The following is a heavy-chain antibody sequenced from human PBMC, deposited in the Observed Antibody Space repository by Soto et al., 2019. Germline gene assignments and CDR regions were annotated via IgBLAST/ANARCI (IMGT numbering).Heavy chain of an antibody. Sequence: SETLSLTCTVSGGSISSYDWSWIRQPPGKGLEWIGYIYYSGSTNYNPSLKSRVTISVDTSKNQFSLKLSSVTAADTAVYYCAREGRDYYGSGSYAFDIWGQGTMVTVSS. V-gene: IGHV4-59*01. CDR3: AREGRDYYGSGSYAFDI. CDR2: IYYSGST. CDR1: GGSISSYD. J-gene: IGHJ3*02. D-gene: IGHD3-10*01.